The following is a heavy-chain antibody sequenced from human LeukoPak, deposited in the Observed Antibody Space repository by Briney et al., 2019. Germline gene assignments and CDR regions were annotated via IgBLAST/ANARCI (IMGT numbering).Heavy chain of an antibody. J-gene: IGHJ5*02. CDR2: INAGNRET. Sequence: ASVKVSCKASGYTFSNYALHWVRQAPGQSLEWMGWINAGNRETKYSKKFQGRVTITTDTSARTAYMELSSLRSDDTAVYYCARDFAWGSGGAPIDDNWLDPWGQGILVTVSS. CDR3: ARDFAWGSGGAPIDDNWLDP. CDR1: GYTFSNYA. V-gene: IGHV1-3*01. D-gene: IGHD7-27*01.